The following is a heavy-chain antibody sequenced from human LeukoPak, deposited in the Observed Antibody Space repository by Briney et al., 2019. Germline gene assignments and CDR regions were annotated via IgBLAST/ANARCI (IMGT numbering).Heavy chain of an antibody. V-gene: IGHV3-7*01. J-gene: IGHJ4*02. D-gene: IGHD2-2*01. CDR3: AREDIVVVPAANIDY. CDR1: GFTFDDYG. CDR2: IKQDGSEK. Sequence: GGSLRLSCAASGFTFDDYGMSWVRQAPGKGLEWVANIKQDGSEKYYVDSVKGRFTISRDNAKNSLYLQMNSLRAEDTAVYYCAREDIVVVPAANIDYWGQGTLVTVSS.